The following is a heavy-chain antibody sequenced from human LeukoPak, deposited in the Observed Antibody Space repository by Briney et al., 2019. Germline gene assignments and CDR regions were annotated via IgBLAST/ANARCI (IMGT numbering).Heavy chain of an antibody. CDR2: MNPNSGNT. CDR3: ASHYTRVVVPAAYGPFGY. J-gene: IGHJ4*02. V-gene: IGHV1-8*01. CDR1: GYTFTSYD. Sequence: ASVKVSCKASGYTFTSYDINWVRQATGQGLEWMGWMNPNSGNTGYAQKFQGRVTMTRNTSISTAYMELSSLRSEDTAVYYCASHYTRVVVPAAYGPFGYWGQGTLVTVSS. D-gene: IGHD2-2*01.